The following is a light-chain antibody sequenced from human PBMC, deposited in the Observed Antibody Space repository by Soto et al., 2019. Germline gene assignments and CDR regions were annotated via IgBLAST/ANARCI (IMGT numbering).Light chain of an antibody. CDR3: QQLNSYPLT. CDR2: GAS. J-gene: IGKJ4*01. V-gene: IGKV1-9*01. Sequence: DIQLTQSPSFLSASVGDKVTITCRASQAISSSLAWYQQNPGKAPKLLIYGASTLQSGVPSRFSGSGSGTAFTLTIDSLQPEDFATYYCQQLNSYPLTFGGGAKVEMK. CDR1: QAISSS.